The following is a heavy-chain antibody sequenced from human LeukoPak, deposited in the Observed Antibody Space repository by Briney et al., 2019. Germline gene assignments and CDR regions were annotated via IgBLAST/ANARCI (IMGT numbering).Heavy chain of an antibody. J-gene: IGHJ4*02. V-gene: IGHV4-34*11. D-gene: IGHD1-26*01. CDR1: GGSFSGYY. CDR2: VSYSGDT. Sequence: PSETLSLTCVVYGGSFSGYYWSWIRQPPGKGLEWIGFVSYSGDTNYSPSFNGRVTISLDTSKSQFPLNLNSVTAADTAVYFCARGGASSRYFGYWGQGTLVTVSS. CDR3: ARGGASSRYFGY.